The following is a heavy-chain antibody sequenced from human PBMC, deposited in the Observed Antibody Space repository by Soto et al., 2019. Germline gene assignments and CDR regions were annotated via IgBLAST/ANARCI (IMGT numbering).Heavy chain of an antibody. CDR2: IIPMFDTP. CDR3: ARGYSTGNFDY. Sequence: QVQLVQSGAEVKKPGSSMKVSCKTSGGTFSNYYISWVRQAPGQGLEWMGDIIPMFDTPKYAQKFQGRVTIAAEESTNAAYMELSSLRAEDTAVYYYARGYSTGNFDYWGWGTLITVSS. CDR1: GGTFSNYY. V-gene: IGHV1-69*01. D-gene: IGHD3-10*01. J-gene: IGHJ4*02.